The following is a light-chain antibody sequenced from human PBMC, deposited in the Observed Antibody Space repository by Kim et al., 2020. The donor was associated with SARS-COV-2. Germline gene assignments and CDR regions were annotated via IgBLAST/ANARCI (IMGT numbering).Light chain of an antibody. CDR2: DVS. J-gene: IGLJ3*02. V-gene: IGLV2-14*04. CDR1: SSDVGGYNY. Sequence: GQSITISCTGTSSDVGGYNYVSWYQQHPGKAPKLMIYDVSKRPSGVSNRFSGSESGNTASLTISGLQAEDEADYYCSSYTSSSTLVFGGGTKLTVL. CDR3: SSYTSSSTLV.